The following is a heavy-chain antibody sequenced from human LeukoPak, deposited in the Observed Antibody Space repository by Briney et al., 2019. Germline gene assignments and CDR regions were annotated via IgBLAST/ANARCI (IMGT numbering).Heavy chain of an antibody. Sequence: GWSLRLSCAASVITFSSYLMHWVRPTPGKGLLWVSRINSDCNTIYADSVKGRFTISRDNARNTLYLQMNSLRVEDTAMYYCARAVTYFYGSVTYDWFDPWGQGPLVTVSS. V-gene: IGHV3-74*01. CDR3: ARAVTYFYGSVTYDWFDP. D-gene: IGHD3-10*01. J-gene: IGHJ5*02. CDR1: VITFSSYL. CDR2: INSDCNT.